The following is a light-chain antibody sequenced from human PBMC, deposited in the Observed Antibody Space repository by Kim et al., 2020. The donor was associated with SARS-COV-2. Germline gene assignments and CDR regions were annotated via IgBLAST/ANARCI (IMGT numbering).Light chain of an antibody. V-gene: IGKV3-15*01. CDR3: QQYNSWPPGYT. J-gene: IGKJ2*01. CDR1: QSVSSN. CDR2: GAS. Sequence: EIVMTQSPATLSVSPGERATLSCRASQSVSSNLAWYQQKPGQAPRLLIYGASTRATGIPVRFSGSGSGTEFTLTISSLQSEDFAVYYCQQYNSWPPGYTFGQGTKLEI.